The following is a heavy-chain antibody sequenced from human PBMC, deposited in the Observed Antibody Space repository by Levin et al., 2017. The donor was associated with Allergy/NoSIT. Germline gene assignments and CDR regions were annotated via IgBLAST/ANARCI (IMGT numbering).Heavy chain of an antibody. D-gene: IGHD5-18*01. Sequence: GESLKISCAASGFTFSSYTMTWVRQAPGKGLEWVSGISGSGDTTYFADSVKGQFTISRDNSKNIVYLQMNSLRVEDTAVYYCAKSRGGYSNDYWGQGTLVTVSS. CDR3: AKSRGGYSNDY. V-gene: IGHV3-23*01. CDR2: ISGSGDTT. CDR1: GFTFSSYT. J-gene: IGHJ4*02.